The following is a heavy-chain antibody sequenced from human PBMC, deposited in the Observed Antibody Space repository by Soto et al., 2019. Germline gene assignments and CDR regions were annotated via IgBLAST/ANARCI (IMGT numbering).Heavy chain of an antibody. CDR1: GGSISSSSYY. J-gene: IGHJ6*03. D-gene: IGHD3-3*01. CDR3: ARLTTWSGYYSYYYYYMDV. V-gene: IGHV4-39*01. Sequence: SETLSLTCTVSGGSISSSSYYWGWIRQPPGKGLEWIGSIYYSGSTFYNPSLKSRVTISVDTSKNQFSLKLSSVTAADTAVYYCARLTTWSGYYSYYYYYMDVWGKGTTVTVSS. CDR2: IYYSGST.